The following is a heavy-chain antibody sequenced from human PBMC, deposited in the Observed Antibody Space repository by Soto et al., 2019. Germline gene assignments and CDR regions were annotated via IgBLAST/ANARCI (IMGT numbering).Heavy chain of an antibody. Sequence: SESLSLTCTVSGGSISSSRYYWGWIRQPPGKGLEWIGSIYYSGSTYYNPSLKSRVTISIDTSKSEVSLKLTSVTAADTAVYYCARLGGYYQSLDSWGQGTVVTVSS. D-gene: IGHD3-22*01. J-gene: IGHJ4*02. CDR2: IYYSGST. CDR1: GGSISSSRYY. V-gene: IGHV4-39*07. CDR3: ARLGGYYQSLDS.